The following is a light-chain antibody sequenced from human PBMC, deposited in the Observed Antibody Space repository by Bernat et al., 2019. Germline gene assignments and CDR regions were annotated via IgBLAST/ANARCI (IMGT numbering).Light chain of an antibody. Sequence: DIQMTQSPSSLSASVGDRVTITCRPSQYINSYLNWYQQKPGKAPKLLIYGASTLQSGVPSRFSGNPSGTNFTLTISSLQPDDFATYYCQQSYSTPRTFGQGTEVDIK. CDR3: QQSYSTPRT. V-gene: IGKV1-39*01. CDR1: QYINSY. CDR2: GAS. J-gene: IGKJ1*01.